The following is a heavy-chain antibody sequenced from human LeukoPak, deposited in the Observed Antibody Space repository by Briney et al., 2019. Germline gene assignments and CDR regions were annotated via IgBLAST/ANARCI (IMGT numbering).Heavy chain of an antibody. Sequence: SETLSLTCTVSGGSISSYYWSRIRQPPGKGLEWIGYIYYSGSTNYNPSLKSRVTISVDTSKNQFSLKLSSVTAADTAVYYCARSPYGQPLDYWGQGTLVTVSS. CDR2: IYYSGST. D-gene: IGHD3-10*01. CDR3: ARSPYGQPLDY. J-gene: IGHJ4*02. V-gene: IGHV4-59*01. CDR1: GGSISSYY.